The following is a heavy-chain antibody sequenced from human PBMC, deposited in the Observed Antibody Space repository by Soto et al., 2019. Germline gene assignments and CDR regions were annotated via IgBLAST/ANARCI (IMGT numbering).Heavy chain of an antibody. Sequence: GGSLILSCAASGVTFSIYGMHWVRQAPGKGLEWVAVISYDGSNKYYADSVKGRFTISRDNSKNTLYLQMNSLRAEDTAVYYCAKDATFRYGRAFDIWGQGTMVTVSS. J-gene: IGHJ3*02. CDR2: ISYDGSNK. CDR1: GVTFSIYG. D-gene: IGHD3-16*01. CDR3: AKDATFRYGRAFDI. V-gene: IGHV3-30*18.